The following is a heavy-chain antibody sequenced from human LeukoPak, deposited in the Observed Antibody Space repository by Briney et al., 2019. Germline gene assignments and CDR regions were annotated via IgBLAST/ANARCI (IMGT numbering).Heavy chain of an antibody. V-gene: IGHV1-2*04. D-gene: IGHD5-12*01. CDR1: GYRFSGYY. CDR3: ARGLINGHDFDY. CDR2: INPNSDAT. Sequence: ASVKVSCKTSGYRFSGYYMHWVRQAPGQGLEWMGWINPNSDATNYAQNFQGWVTMTRDTSVSTGYMELRRLTSDDTAVYYCARGLINGHDFDYWGQGTLVTVSS. J-gene: IGHJ4*02.